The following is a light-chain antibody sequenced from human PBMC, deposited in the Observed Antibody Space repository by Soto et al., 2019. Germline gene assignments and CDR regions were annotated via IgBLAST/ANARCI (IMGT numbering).Light chain of an antibody. CDR3: QHTYSVPRT. Sequence: DIPMTQSPSSLSASVGDRVTITCRASKNISVYLNWYQQKPGRAPDVLIYSASTRRSGVPSRFSGSGSGTDFTLTITSLQPEDFATYYCQHTYSVPRTFGGGTKVDIK. CDR1: KNISVY. CDR2: SAS. J-gene: IGKJ4*01. V-gene: IGKV1-39*01.